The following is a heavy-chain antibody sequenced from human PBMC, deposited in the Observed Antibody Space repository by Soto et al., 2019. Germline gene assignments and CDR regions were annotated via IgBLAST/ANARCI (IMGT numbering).Heavy chain of an antibody. D-gene: IGHD3-3*01. CDR1: GLAFSSYG. Sequence: GGSLRLSCAASGLAFSSYGMHWVRQAPGKGLEWVAIISYDGSNKYYADSVKGRFTISRDNSKNTLYLQMNSLRVEDTAAYYCAKDQYITIFGVAINYYYGMDVWGQGTTVTVSS. J-gene: IGHJ6*02. CDR2: ISYDGSNK. CDR3: AKDQYITIFGVAINYYYGMDV. V-gene: IGHV3-30*18.